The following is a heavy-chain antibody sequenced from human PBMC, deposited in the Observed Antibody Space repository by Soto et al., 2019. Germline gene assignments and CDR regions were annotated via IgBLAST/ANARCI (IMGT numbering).Heavy chain of an antibody. J-gene: IGHJ3*02. V-gene: IGHV3-23*01. CDR2: ISGSGGST. D-gene: IGHD2-15*01. CDR1: GFTFSSYA. Sequence: GGSLRLSCAAFGFTFSSYAMSLVRQAPGKGLEWVSAISGSGGSTYYADSVKGRFTISRDNSKNTLYLQMNSLRAEDTAVYYCAKDVEVCSGGSCYPGYAFDIWGQGTMVTVSS. CDR3: AKDVEVCSGGSCYPGYAFDI.